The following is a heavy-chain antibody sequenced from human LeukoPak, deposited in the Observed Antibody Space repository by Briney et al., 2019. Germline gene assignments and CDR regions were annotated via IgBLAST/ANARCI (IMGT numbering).Heavy chain of an antibody. Sequence: AASLKLSCEASGFTFSDYAITWVRQAPGQGLEWVAIIGPVRDIPYYAHKVQGRVTITADKSTNTVYLQLSSLSADDPAVYYCSPPYCSSTSFYEVFFDYWGQGNLVTVSS. D-gene: IGHD2-2*01. CDR3: SPPYCSSTSFYEVFFDY. CDR1: GFTFSDYA. J-gene: IGHJ4*02. V-gene: IGHV1-69*04. CDR2: IGPVRDIP.